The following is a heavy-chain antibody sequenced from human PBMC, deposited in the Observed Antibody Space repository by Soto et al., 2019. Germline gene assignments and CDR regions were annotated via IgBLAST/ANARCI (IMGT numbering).Heavy chain of an antibody. D-gene: IGHD4-4*01. CDR2: IIPIFGTA. V-gene: IGHV1-69*13. CDR1: GGTFSSYA. Sequence: VASVKVSCKASGGTFSSYAISWVRQAPGQGLEWMGGIIPIFGTANYAQKFQGRVTITADESTSTAYMELSSLRSEDTAVYYCARVAVPVTVTTSYYYYGMDVWGQGTTVTVSS. J-gene: IGHJ6*02. CDR3: ARVAVPVTVTTSYYYYGMDV.